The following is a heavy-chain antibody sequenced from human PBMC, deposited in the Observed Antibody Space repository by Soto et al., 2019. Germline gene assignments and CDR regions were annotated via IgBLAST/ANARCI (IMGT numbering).Heavy chain of an antibody. D-gene: IGHD2-8*01. Sequence: TGGSLRLSCAASGFTFSTYSMNWVRQAPGKGLEWVSYITGSSGTRYYADSVKGRFTISRDNARNSLYLQMNSLRDEDTAVYYCARDNGMAGSFDPWGQGTLVTVSS. CDR2: ITGSSGTR. CDR3: ARDNGMAGSFDP. CDR1: GFTFSTYS. J-gene: IGHJ5*02. V-gene: IGHV3-48*02.